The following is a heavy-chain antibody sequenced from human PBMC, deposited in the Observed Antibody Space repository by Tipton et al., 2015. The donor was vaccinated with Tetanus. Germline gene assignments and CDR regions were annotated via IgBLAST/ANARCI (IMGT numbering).Heavy chain of an antibody. Sequence: TLSLTCTVSGGSISSGDYYWSWIRQPPGKGLEWIGYIYYSGSTYYNPSLKSRVTISVDTSKNQFSLKLSSVTAADTAVYYCAREMGYNWNYFDYWGQGTLVTVSS. CDR1: GGSISSGDYY. D-gene: IGHD1-20*01. J-gene: IGHJ4*02. CDR3: AREMGYNWNYFDY. V-gene: IGHV4-30-4*01. CDR2: IYYSGST.